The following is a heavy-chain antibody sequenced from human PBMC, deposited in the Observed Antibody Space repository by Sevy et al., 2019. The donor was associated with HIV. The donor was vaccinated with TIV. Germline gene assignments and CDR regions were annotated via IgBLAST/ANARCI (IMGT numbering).Heavy chain of an antibody. CDR3: VRGYVGATSLDY. Sequence: ASVKVSCKASGYTFTNYGISLVRQAPGQGLEWMGWISAYTGNTKYAQKFQDRVTMTTDTSTSTAYMELRSLTSDDTAVYYCVRGYVGATSLDYWGQGTLVTVSS. D-gene: IGHD1-26*01. J-gene: IGHJ4*02. CDR1: GYTFTNYG. V-gene: IGHV1-18*01. CDR2: ISAYTGNT.